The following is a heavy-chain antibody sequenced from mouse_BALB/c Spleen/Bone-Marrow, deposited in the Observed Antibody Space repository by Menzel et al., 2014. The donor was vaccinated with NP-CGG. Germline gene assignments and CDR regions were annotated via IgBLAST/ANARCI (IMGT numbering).Heavy chain of an antibody. D-gene: IGHD2-14*01. Sequence: VQLQQSGAELVKPGASVKLSCTASGFNIKDTYMHWVKQRPEQGLEWIGRIDPANGNTKYDPKFQGKATITEDTSSNTAYLQLSSLTSEDTAVYYCASYRYAWYFDVWGAGTTVTVSS. CDR2: IDPANGNT. V-gene: IGHV14-3*02. CDR3: ASYRYAWYFDV. CDR1: GFNIKDTY. J-gene: IGHJ1*01.